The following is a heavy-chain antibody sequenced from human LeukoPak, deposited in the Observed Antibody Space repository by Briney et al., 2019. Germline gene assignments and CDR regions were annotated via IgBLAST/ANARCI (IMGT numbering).Heavy chain of an antibody. CDR2: ISSVPTSI. V-gene: IGHV3-48*04. J-gene: IGHJ3*02. CDR1: GFPFSSHP. D-gene: IGHD6-19*01. Sequence: GGSLRLSCTASGFPFSSHPMNWVRQSPGRGLEWLPYISSVPTSIYYADSVKGRFTISRDHAKNSLYLHMNSLRVEDTAVYYCAKDGSYSTGWYYAFDIWGQGTMVTVSS. CDR3: AKDGSYSTGWYYAFDI.